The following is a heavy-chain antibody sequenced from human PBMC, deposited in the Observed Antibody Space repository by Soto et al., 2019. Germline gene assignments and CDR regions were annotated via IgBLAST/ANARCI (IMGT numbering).Heavy chain of an antibody. CDR2: ISYDGSNK. Sequence: QVQLVDSGGGVVQPGRSLRLSCAASGFTFSSCAMHWVRQAPGKGLEWVALISYDGSNKYYADSVKGRFTISRDNSKNTLYLQMNSLRAEDTAVYYCARDKRDLRFLEWSYYFDYWGQGTLVTVS. CDR3: ARDKRDLRFLEWSYYFDY. V-gene: IGHV3-30-3*01. J-gene: IGHJ4*02. D-gene: IGHD3-3*01. CDR1: GFTFSSCA.